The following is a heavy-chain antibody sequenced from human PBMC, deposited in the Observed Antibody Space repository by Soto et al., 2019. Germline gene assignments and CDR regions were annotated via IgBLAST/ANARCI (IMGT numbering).Heavy chain of an antibody. J-gene: IGHJ5*02. V-gene: IGHV2-5*01. D-gene: IGHD3-22*01. CDR2: IYWNDDK. CDR1: GFSLNTNGVA. Sequence: QITLKESGPTLVKPTQPLTLTCTFSGFSLNTNGVAVGWIRQPPRKALERLGFIYWNDDKRYSPSVDSRLTLTKDTSKNEVVLTMTNMDPADTATYYCARGKYYYHSSDGKNWLDPWGQGTLVIVSS. CDR3: ARGKYYYHSSDGKNWLDP.